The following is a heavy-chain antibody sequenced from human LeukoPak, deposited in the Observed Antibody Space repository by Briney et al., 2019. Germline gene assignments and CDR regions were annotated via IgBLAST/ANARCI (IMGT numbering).Heavy chain of an antibody. CDR2: INPNSGGT. J-gene: IGHJ4*02. CDR3: ARGPSNWYGEFDY. D-gene: IGHD6-13*01. Sequence: ASVKVSCKASGYTFTGYYMHWVRQAPGQGLEWMGWINPNSGGTNNAQKFQGWVTMTRDTSISTAYMELSRLRSDDTAVYYCARGPSNWYGEFDYWGQGTLVTVSS. V-gene: IGHV1-2*04. CDR1: GYTFTGYY.